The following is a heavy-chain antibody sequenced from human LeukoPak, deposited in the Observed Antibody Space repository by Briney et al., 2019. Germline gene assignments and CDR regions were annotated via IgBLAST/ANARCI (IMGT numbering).Heavy chain of an antibody. CDR2: ISSSGSTI. J-gene: IGHJ3*02. CDR1: GFTFSDYY. CDR3: ARVTYYYGSSGYYLHAFDI. V-gene: IGHV3-11*01. Sequence: PGGSLRLSCAASGFTFSDYYMSWIRQAPGKGLEWVSYISSSGSTIYYADSVKGRFTISRDNAKNSLYLQMNSLRAEDTAVYYCARVTYYYGSSGYYLHAFDIWGQGTMVTVSS. D-gene: IGHD3-22*01.